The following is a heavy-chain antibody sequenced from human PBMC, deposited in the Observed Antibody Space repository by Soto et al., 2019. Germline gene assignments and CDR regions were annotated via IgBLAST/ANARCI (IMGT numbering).Heavy chain of an antibody. Sequence: EVQLLESGGGLVQPGGSLRLSCAASGFTFSTYAMNWVRQAPGKGLEWVSAISGGGGSTYYADSVKGRVTISRDNSKNTLYLQMYSLRAEDTAVYYCAKVSLGALTFTDYYYYGLDVWGQGTTVTVSS. CDR2: ISGGGGST. D-gene: IGHD1-26*01. CDR1: GFTFSTYA. J-gene: IGHJ6*02. CDR3: AKVSLGALTFTDYYYYGLDV. V-gene: IGHV3-23*01.